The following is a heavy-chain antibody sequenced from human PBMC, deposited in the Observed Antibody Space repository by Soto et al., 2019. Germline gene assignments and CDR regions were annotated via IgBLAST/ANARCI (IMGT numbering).Heavy chain of an antibody. V-gene: IGHV4-31*03. CDR2: INYRGTT. Sequence: QVQLQESGPGLVKPSQTLSLTCTVSGGPIINGDSYLNWIRQHPEKGLEWMGYINYRGTTNYNPALKCRILISMDTSKNKFSVRLTSVTAADKGVYYCARDSPGASPYWGQGTLVTVSS. D-gene: IGHD1-26*01. CDR3: ARDSPGASPY. CDR1: GGPIINGDSY. J-gene: IGHJ4*02.